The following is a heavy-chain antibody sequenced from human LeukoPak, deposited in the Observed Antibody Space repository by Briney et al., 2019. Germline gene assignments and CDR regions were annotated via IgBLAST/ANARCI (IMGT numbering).Heavy chain of an antibody. Sequence: SETLSLTCTVSGGSISSYYWSWIRQPPGKGLEWIGYIYYSGSTNYNPSLKSRVTLSVDASNNQFSLKLSSVTAADTAVYYCARGSSVAVAGTGDFDYWGQGTLVTVSS. V-gene: IGHV4-59*01. CDR1: GGSISSYY. CDR3: ARGSSVAVAGTGDFDY. CDR2: IYYSGST. J-gene: IGHJ4*02. D-gene: IGHD6-19*01.